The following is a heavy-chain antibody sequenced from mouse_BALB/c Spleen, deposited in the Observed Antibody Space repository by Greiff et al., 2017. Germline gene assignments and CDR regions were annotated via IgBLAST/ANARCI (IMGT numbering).Heavy chain of an antibody. CDR2: ISSGGGST. D-gene: IGHD1-3*01. CDR1: GFAFSSYD. V-gene: IGHV5-12-1*01. J-gene: IGHJ4*01. Sequence: EVMLVESGGGLVKPGGSLKLSCAASGFAFSSYDMSWVRQTPEKRLEWVAYISSGGGSTYYPDTVKGRFTISRDNAKNTLYLQMSSLKSEDTAMYYCARSGSFYAMDYWGQGTSVTVSS. CDR3: ARSGSFYAMDY.